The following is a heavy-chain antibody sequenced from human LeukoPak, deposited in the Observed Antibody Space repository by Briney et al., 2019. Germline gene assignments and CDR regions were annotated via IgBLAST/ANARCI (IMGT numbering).Heavy chain of an antibody. V-gene: IGHV4-4*07. CDR1: GGSIKTYH. CDR2: ISDRGST. D-gene: IGHD3-10*01. J-gene: IGHJ4*02. Sequence: SGTLSLTCTVSGGSIKTYHWSWIRQPAGKGLEWIGRISDRGSTNYNPSLKSRVTMSVDASKNQFSLKLISVTAADTAVYYCARGPTDYGAGTEFEHWGQGTLVIVSS. CDR3: ARGPTDYGAGTEFEH.